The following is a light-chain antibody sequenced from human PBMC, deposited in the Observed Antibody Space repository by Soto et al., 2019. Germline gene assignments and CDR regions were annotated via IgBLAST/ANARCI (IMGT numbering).Light chain of an antibody. V-gene: IGKV3-11*01. CDR1: QSFSSY. CDR3: QQRSNWPPVIT. Sequence: EIVLTQSPATLSLCPGERVTLSCRASQSFSSYLAWYQQKPGQAPRLLIYDASKRATGIPARFSGRGSGTEFTLTISSLEPEDFAVYYCQQRSNWPPVITFGQGTRLEIK. CDR2: DAS. J-gene: IGKJ5*01.